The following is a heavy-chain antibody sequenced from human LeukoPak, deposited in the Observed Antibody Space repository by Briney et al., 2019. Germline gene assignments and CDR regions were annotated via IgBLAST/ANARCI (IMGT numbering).Heavy chain of an antibody. J-gene: IGHJ4*02. D-gene: IGHD2-2*01. CDR1: GFMFSRYW. Sequence: GGSLRLSCAASGFMFSRYWMSWVRQAPGKGLEWVANTKRDESEKYYVDSVKGRFTISRDNAKNSLYLQMNSLRAEDTAVYYCATSQRVVVPAVFVDYWGQGTLVTVSA. CDR3: ATSQRVVVPAVFVDY. CDR2: TKRDESEK. V-gene: IGHV3-7*01.